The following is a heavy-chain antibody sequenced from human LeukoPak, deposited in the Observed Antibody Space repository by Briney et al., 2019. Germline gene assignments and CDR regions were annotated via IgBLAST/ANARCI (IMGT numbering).Heavy chain of an antibody. Sequence: PGGSLRLSCAASGFTFSSYSMNWVRQAPGKGLEWVSSISSSSSYIYYADSVKGRSTISRDNAKNSLYLQMNSLRAEDTAVYYCARDLSGSLTIDYWGQGTLVTVSS. CDR1: GFTFSSYS. CDR2: ISSSSSYI. V-gene: IGHV3-21*01. J-gene: IGHJ4*02. CDR3: ARDLSGSLTIDY. D-gene: IGHD1-26*01.